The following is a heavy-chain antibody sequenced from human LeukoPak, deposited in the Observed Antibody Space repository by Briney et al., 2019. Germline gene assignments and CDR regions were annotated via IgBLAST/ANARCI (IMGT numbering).Heavy chain of an antibody. J-gene: IGHJ4*02. Sequence: GGSLRLSCAASGFTFSSYWMSWVRQAPGKGLEWVANIKQDGSEKYYVDSVKGRFTIPRDNAKNSLYLQMNSLRAEDTAVYYCARATYYDFWSGYSGGFDYWGQGTLVTVSS. CDR3: ARATYYDFWSGYSGGFDY. V-gene: IGHV3-7*01. D-gene: IGHD3-3*01. CDR2: IKQDGSEK. CDR1: GFTFSSYW.